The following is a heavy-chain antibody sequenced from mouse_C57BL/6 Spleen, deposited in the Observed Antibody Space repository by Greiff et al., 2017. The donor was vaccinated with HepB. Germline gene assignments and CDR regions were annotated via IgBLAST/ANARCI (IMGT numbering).Heavy chain of an antibody. CDR1: GYTFTDYY. J-gene: IGHJ2*01. Sequence: EVQLQQSGPELVKPGASVKISCKASGYTFTDYYMNWVKQSHGKSLEWIGDINPNNGGTSYNQKFKGKATLTVDKSSSTDYMELRSLTSEDSAVYYCARYDYLDYWGQGTTLTVSS. D-gene: IGHD2-3*01. CDR3: ARYDYLDY. V-gene: IGHV1-26*01. CDR2: INPNNGGT.